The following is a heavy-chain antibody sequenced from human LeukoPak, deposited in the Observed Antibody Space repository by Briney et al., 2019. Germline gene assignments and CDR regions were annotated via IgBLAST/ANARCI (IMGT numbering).Heavy chain of an antibody. J-gene: IGHJ4*02. CDR2: INPNSGGT. Sequence: ASVKVSCKASGYTFTGYYMHWVRQAPGQGLEWVGWINPNSGGTNYAQKFQGRVTMTRDTSISTAYMELSRLRSDDTAVYYCARDFASPAVAGDYWGQGTLVTVSS. CDR3: ARDFASPAVAGDY. V-gene: IGHV1-2*02. CDR1: GYTFTGYY. D-gene: IGHD6-19*01.